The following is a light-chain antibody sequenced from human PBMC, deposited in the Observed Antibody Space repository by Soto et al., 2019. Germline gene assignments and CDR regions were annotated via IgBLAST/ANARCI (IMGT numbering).Light chain of an antibody. CDR2: HAS. CDR3: QQYNQWPPWT. Sequence: EIVMTQSPATLSVSPGERGTLSCRASHTVATNLAWYQQKPGQAPRLLIYHASTRATGIPARFSGSGSGTEFTLTISSLQSEDFAVYYCQQYNQWPPWTLGQGTKVDIK. V-gene: IGKV3D-15*01. J-gene: IGKJ1*01. CDR1: HTVATN.